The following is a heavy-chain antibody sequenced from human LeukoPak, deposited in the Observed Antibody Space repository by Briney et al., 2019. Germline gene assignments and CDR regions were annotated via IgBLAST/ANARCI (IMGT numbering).Heavy chain of an antibody. Sequence: SETLSLTCTVSGGSISSYYWSWIRQPPGKGLEWIGYIYYSGSTNYNPSLKSRVTISVDTSKNQFSLKLSSVTAADTAVYYCARSYYYDSPLGYWGQGTLVTVSS. CDR2: IYYSGST. D-gene: IGHD3-22*01. CDR3: ARSYYYDSPLGY. CDR1: GGSISSYY. J-gene: IGHJ4*02. V-gene: IGHV4-59*01.